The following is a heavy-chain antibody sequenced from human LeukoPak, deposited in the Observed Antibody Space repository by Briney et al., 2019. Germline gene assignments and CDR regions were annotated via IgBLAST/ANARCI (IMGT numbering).Heavy chain of an antibody. CDR1: GGTFSSYA. V-gene: IGHV1-69*06. D-gene: IGHD6-6*01. CDR3: ASIAARFHYYYYYMDV. J-gene: IGHJ6*03. Sequence: SVKVSCKASGGTFSSYAISWVRQAPGQGLEWMGGIIPIFGTANYAQKFQGRVTIIADKSTSTAYMELSSLRSEDTAVYYCASIAARFHYYYYYMDVWGKGTTVTVSS. CDR2: IIPIFGTA.